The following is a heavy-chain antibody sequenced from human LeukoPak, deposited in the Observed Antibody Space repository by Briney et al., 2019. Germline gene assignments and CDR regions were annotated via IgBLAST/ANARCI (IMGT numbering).Heavy chain of an antibody. Sequence: PSQTLSLTCTVSGGSISSGGYYWSWIRQPPGKGLEWIGYIYHSGSTYYNPSLKSRVTISVDRSKNQFSLKLSSVTAADTAVYYCARVPAAWYQLLYGDAFDIWGQGTMVTVSS. CDR2: IYHSGST. J-gene: IGHJ3*02. CDR3: ARVPAAWYQLLYGDAFDI. CDR1: GGSISSGGYY. V-gene: IGHV4-30-2*01. D-gene: IGHD2-2*02.